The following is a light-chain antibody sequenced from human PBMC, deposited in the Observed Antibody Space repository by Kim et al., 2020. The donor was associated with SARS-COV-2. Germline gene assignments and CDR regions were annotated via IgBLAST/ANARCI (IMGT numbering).Light chain of an antibody. J-gene: IGKJ1*01. CDR2: DAS. CDR3: QQXYRSPWT. CDR1: QNIKRY. Sequence: IQMTQSPSALSASVGDRVTISCRASQNIKRYLNWYQQKPGKAPNVLIYDASNLQSGVPPRFSGSGSGTDFSLTISSLQPEDFATYYCQQXYRSPWTFGQGTXVDIK. V-gene: IGKV1-39*01.